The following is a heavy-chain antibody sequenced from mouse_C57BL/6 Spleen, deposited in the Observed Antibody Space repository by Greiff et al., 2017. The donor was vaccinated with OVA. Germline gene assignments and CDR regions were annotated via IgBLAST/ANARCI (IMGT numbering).Heavy chain of an antibody. CDR2: IYPGSGNT. D-gene: IGHD2-5*01. CDR1: GYSFTSYY. Sequence: QVQLQQSGPELVKPGASVKISCKASGYSFTSYYIHWVKQRPGQGLEWIGWIYPGSGNTKYNEKFKGKATLTADTSSSTAYMQLSSLTSDDSAVYYCAREGAYYSNSFDYWGQGTTLTVSS. CDR3: AREGAYYSNSFDY. V-gene: IGHV1-66*01. J-gene: IGHJ2*01.